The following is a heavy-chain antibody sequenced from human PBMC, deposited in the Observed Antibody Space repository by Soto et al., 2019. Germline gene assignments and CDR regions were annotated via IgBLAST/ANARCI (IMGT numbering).Heavy chain of an antibody. J-gene: IGHJ6*03. V-gene: IGHV1-18*01. Sequence: ASVKVSFKASGCTFTSYGISCVRQAPGQGLEWMGWISAYNGNTNYAQKLQGRVTMTTDTSTSTAYMELRSLRSDDTAVYYCAREGDILTGFAWDYYYYMDVWGKGTTVTVSS. CDR2: ISAYNGNT. CDR3: AREGDILTGFAWDYYYYMDV. CDR1: GCTFTSYG. D-gene: IGHD3-9*01.